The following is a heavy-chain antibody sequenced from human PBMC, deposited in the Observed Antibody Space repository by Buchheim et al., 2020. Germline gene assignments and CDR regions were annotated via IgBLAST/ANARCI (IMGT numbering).Heavy chain of an antibody. CDR3: ANLISKAGNWFDP. CDR2: IIRIGGSP. D-gene: IGHD3-9*01. Sequence: EVQLLESGGGLVQPGGSLRLSCAASGFTFSSYAMSWVRHAPGKGREWVSLIIRIGGSPYYDDSVKGRFTISRANAKNTLYLQMNSLRAEDTAVYYCANLISKAGNWFDPWGQGTL. V-gene: IGHV3-23*01. J-gene: IGHJ5*02. CDR1: GFTFSSYA.